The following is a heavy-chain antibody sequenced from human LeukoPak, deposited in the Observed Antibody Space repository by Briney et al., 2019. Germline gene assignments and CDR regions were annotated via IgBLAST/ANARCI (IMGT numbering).Heavy chain of an antibody. CDR3: AKLPYCSSTSCYSFDY. J-gene: IGHJ4*02. D-gene: IGHD2-2*02. CDR1: GFTFSSYA. Sequence: GGSLRLSCAASGFTFSSYAMSWVRQAPGKGLEWVSAISGSGGSTYYADSVKGRFTISRDNSKNTLYLQMNSLRAEDTAVYYCAKLPYCSSTSCYSFDYWGQGTLVTVSS. V-gene: IGHV3-23*01. CDR2: ISGSGGST.